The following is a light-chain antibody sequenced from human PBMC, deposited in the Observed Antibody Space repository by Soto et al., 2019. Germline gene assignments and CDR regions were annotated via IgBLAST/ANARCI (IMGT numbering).Light chain of an antibody. V-gene: IGKV1-17*01. CDR3: LQHNDYPLT. CDR1: QGIRND. CDR2: ATS. J-gene: IGKJ4*01. Sequence: DIQMTQSPSSLSASVGDRVTITCRASQGIRNDLAWYQQKPGKVPERLIYATSTLQSGVPSRFSGSGSGTEFTLTISSLQPEDFAIYYCLQHNDYPLTFGGGTKVEI.